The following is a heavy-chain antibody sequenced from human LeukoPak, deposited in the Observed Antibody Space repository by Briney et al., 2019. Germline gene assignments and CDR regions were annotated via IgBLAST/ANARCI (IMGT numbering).Heavy chain of an antibody. Sequence: PGGSLRLSCAASGFTFSDYYMSWIRQAPGKGLEWVSYISSSGSTIYYADSVKGRFTISRDNAKNSLYLQMNSLRAEDTAVYYCARVERDSSCPFYFDYWGQGTLVTVSS. V-gene: IGHV3-11*04. D-gene: IGHD6-6*01. CDR2: ISSSGSTI. J-gene: IGHJ4*02. CDR1: GFTFSDYY. CDR3: ARVERDSSCPFYFDY.